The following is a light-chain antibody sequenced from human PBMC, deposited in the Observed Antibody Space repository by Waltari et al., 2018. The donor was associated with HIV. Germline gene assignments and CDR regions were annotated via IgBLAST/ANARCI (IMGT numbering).Light chain of an antibody. Sequence: QSALTQPASVSGSPGQSITISCTGTSSDVGGYHLVPWYQPHPGKSPKLMIYEVSKRPSGVSNRFSGSKSGNTASLTISGLQAEDEADYYCCAYAGSTTYVIFGGGTKLTVL. J-gene: IGLJ2*01. CDR3: CAYAGSTTYVI. V-gene: IGLV2-23*02. CDR2: EVS. CDR1: SSDVGGYHL.